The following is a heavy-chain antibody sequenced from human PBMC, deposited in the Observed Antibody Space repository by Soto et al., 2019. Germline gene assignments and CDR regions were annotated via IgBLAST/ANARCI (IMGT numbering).Heavy chain of an antibody. CDR2: ISGSGGST. Sequence: PGGSLRLSCAASGFTFSNYAINWVRQAPGRGLEWVSVISGSGGSTYYAESVKGRFTISRDNSKNTLYLQMNSLRAEDTAVYYCAKDPRWNDILTGFNWFDPWGQGTLVTVSS. CDR1: GFTFSNYA. D-gene: IGHD3-9*01. V-gene: IGHV3-23*01. CDR3: AKDPRWNDILTGFNWFDP. J-gene: IGHJ5*02.